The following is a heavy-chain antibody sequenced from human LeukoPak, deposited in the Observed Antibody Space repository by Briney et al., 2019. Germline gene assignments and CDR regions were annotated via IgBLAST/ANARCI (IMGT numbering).Heavy chain of an antibody. Sequence: ASVKVSCKASGYTFTSYGISWMRQAPGQGLEWMGWISAYNGNTNYAQKLQGRVTMTTDTSTSTAYMELRSLRSDDTAVYYCARAQDYYDSSGYDYWGQGTLVTVSS. D-gene: IGHD3-22*01. V-gene: IGHV1-18*01. J-gene: IGHJ4*02. CDR1: GYTFTSYG. CDR3: ARAQDYYDSSGYDY. CDR2: ISAYNGNT.